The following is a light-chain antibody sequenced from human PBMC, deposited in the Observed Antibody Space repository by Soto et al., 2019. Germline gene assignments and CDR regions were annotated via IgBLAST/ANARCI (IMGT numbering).Light chain of an antibody. CDR3: QQYDSSPASFT. V-gene: IGKV3-20*01. CDR2: GAS. Sequence: EIVLTQSPGTLSLSPGERATLSCRASQSVSGSSLAWYQQKPGQAPRLLIYGASSRATGIPDRFSGSGSGTDFTLTINRLEPEDFAVYYCQQYDSSPASFTFGPATKVDIK. CDR1: QSVSGSS. J-gene: IGKJ3*01.